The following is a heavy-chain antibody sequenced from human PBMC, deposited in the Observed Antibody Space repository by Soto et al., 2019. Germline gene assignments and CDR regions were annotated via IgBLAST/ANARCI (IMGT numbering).Heavy chain of an antibody. CDR2: ISGSGGSS. J-gene: IGHJ4*02. CDR1: GFTFSNYA. D-gene: IGHD3-16*01. Sequence: EVQLLDSGGGLVQPGGSLRLSCAASGFTFSNYAMTWVRQGPGKGLEWVSGISGSGGSSYYADSVKGRFTISRDNSKSTLYLQMNSLRAADTAVYYCAKAYFVWSSEQPYYFDYWGQGTLVTVSS. CDR3: AKAYFVWSSEQPYYFDY. V-gene: IGHV3-23*01.